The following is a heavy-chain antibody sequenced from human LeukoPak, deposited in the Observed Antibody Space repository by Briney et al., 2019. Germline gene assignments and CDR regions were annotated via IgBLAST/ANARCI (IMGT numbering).Heavy chain of an antibody. CDR2: ISYDGSNK. Sequence: GGSLRLSCAASGFTFSGSAMHWVRQAPGKGLEWVAVISYDGSNKYYADSVKGRFTISRDNSKNTLYLQMNSLRAEDTAVYYCARGIIAVSNWFDPWGQGTLVTVSS. V-gene: IGHV3-30*04. CDR1: GFTFSGSA. J-gene: IGHJ5*02. CDR3: ARGIIAVSNWFDP. D-gene: IGHD6-19*01.